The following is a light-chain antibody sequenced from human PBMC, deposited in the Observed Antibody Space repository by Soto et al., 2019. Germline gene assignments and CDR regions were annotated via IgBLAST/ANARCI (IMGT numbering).Light chain of an antibody. J-gene: IGKJ1*01. V-gene: IGKV1-5*01. Sequence: DIQMTQSPSTLSASVGDRVTVTCRASQSISSWLAWYQQEPGKAPKLLIYDASSSESGVPSRFSGSRSGTEFTLTICSLQPDDFATYYCQQYHSYPWTFGQGTKVEIK. CDR2: DAS. CDR3: QQYHSYPWT. CDR1: QSISSW.